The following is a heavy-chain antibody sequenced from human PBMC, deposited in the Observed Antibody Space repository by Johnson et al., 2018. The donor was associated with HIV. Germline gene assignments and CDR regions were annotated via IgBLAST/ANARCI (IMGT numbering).Heavy chain of an antibody. CDR3: AKDQTYNFWSGYYGGDAFDI. J-gene: IGHJ3*02. CDR2: IRYDGSNK. D-gene: IGHD3-3*01. V-gene: IGHV3-30*02. CDR1: GFTFSSYG. Sequence: QVQLVESGGGVVQPGGSLRLSCAASGFTFSSYGMHWVRQAPGKGLEWVAFIRYDGSNKYYADSVKGRFTISSDNSKNTLYLQMNSLRAEDTAVYYCAKDQTYNFWSGYYGGDAFDIWGQGTMVTVSS.